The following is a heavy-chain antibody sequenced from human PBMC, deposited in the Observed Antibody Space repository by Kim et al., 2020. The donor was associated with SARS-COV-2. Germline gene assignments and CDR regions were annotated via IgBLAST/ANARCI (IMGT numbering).Heavy chain of an antibody. D-gene: IGHD1-1*01. V-gene: IGHV3-15*01. CDR3: TTMMSRPGWYFDL. Sequence: GGSLRLSCAASGFTFSNAWMRWVRQAPGKGLEWVGRIKSKTDGGTTDYAAPVKGRFTISRDDSKNTLYLQMNSLKTEDTAVYYCTTMMSRPGWYFDLWGRGTLLTVSS. CDR1: GFTFSNAW. J-gene: IGHJ2*01. CDR2: IKSKTDGGTT.